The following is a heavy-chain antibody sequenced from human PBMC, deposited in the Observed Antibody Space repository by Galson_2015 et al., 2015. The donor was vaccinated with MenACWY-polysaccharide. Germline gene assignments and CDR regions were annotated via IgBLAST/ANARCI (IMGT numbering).Heavy chain of an antibody. J-gene: IGHJ4*02. CDR2: LFSHDEK. Sequence: PALVKPTQTLTLTCTVSGFSLSNARMGVSWIRQPPGKALEWLAHLFSHDEKFYSTSLKSRLTISKDTSKSQGVLTMTNMDPVDTATYYCARIPGLYGSGSHTLDYWGQGTLVTVSS. CDR1: GFSLSNARMG. CDR3: ARIPGLYGSGSHTLDY. D-gene: IGHD3-10*01. V-gene: IGHV2-26*01.